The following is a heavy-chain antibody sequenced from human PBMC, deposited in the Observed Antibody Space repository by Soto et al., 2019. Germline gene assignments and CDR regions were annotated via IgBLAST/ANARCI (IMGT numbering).Heavy chain of an antibody. CDR1: GGSISNGYYY. V-gene: IGHV4-31*03. J-gene: IGHJ4*02. CDR2: IYHSGRT. D-gene: IGHD2-15*01. CDR3: ARWVEVSLDYFDS. Sequence: QVQLQESGPGLVKPSQTLSLTCTVSGGSISNGYYYWSWVRQNPGKALEWIGHIYHSGRTYYNPSLKSRVTISVDTSKNQFSLNLSSVTAADTAVYYCARWVEVSLDYFDSWGQGTPATVSS.